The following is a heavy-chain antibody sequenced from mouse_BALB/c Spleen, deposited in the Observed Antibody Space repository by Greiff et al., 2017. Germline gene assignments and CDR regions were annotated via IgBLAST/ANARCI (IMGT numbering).Heavy chain of an antibody. Sequence: VHVKQSGAELVKPGASVKLSCTASGFNIKDTYMHWVKQRPEQGLEWIGRIDPANGNTKYDPKFQGKATITADTSSNTAYLQLSSLTSEDTAVYYCASYRYDGYYFDYWGQGTTLTVSS. D-gene: IGHD2-14*01. V-gene: IGHV14-3*02. CDR1: GFNIKDTY. J-gene: IGHJ2*01. CDR3: ASYRYDGYYFDY. CDR2: IDPANGNT.